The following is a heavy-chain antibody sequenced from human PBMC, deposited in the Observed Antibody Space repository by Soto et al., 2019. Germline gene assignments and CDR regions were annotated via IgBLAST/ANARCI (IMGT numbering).Heavy chain of an antibody. CDR3: ARDCSSSSCPFHY. V-gene: IGHV1-18*01. CDR1: GYSFTNYG. CDR2: ISAYNGNT. Sequence: QIHLVQSGGEVREPGASVTVSCKASGYSFTNYGFHWVRQAPGQGLEWMGWISAYNGNTNLAQKFQRRVTMPTDTPQSTAYAALRSLISDDTPLYYCARDCSSSSCPFHYLRQGTLVTDTS. J-gene: IGHJ4*02. D-gene: IGHD2-2*01.